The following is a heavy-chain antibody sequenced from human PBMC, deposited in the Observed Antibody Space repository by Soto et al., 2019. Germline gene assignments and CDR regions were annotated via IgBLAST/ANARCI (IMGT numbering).Heavy chain of an antibody. CDR2: INHSGST. CDR3: ARGLGYHGSGVYYYYGMDV. J-gene: IGHJ6*02. CDR1: GGSFSGYY. Sequence: SETLSLTCAVYGGSFSGYYWSWIRQPPGKGLEWIGEINHSGSTNYNPSLKSRVTISVDTSKNQFSLKLSSVTAADTAVYYCARGLGYHGSGVYYYYGMDVGGQGTTVTVS. V-gene: IGHV4-34*01. D-gene: IGHD3-10*01.